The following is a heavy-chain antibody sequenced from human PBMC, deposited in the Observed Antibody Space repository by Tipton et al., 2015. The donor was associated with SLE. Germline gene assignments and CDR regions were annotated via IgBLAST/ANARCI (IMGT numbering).Heavy chain of an antibody. CDR1: RFTFSYAW. J-gene: IGHJ5*02. V-gene: IGHV3-30*03. CDR3: ARDGRFLEWWFDP. CDR2: ISSDGSNK. D-gene: IGHD3-3*01. Sequence: SLRLSCAASRFTFSYAWMIWVRQAPGKGLEWVAFISSDGSNKYYADSVKGRFTISRDNSKNTLYLQMNSLRAEDTSIYYCARDGRFLEWWFDPWGQGTLVTVSS.